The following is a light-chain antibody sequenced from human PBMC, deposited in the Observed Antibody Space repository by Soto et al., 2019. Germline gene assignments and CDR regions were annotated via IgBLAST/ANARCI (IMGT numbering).Light chain of an antibody. J-gene: IGKJ5*01. CDR3: QQRSNWPPT. CDR1: QSVSSY. V-gene: IGKV3-11*01. CDR2: DAS. Sequence: EIVLTQSPATLPLSPGERATLSCRASQSVSSYLAWYQQKPGQAPRLLIYDASNRATGIPARFSGSGSGTDFTLTISSLEPEDFAVYYCQQRSNWPPTFGQGTDWR.